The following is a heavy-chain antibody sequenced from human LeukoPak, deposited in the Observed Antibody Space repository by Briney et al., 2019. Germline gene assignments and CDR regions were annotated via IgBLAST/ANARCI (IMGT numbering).Heavy chain of an antibody. CDR1: GFTLSSYS. D-gene: IGHD1-26*01. CDR2: SSSTSSYK. V-gene: IGHV3-21*01. J-gene: IGHJ4*02. CDR3: ARGLVGATRERALDY. Sequence: GGSLRLSCAASGFTLSSYSMNWVRQAPGKGLEWVASSSSTSSYKYYGDLVKGRFTISRDNAKNSLYLQMNSLRAEDTAVYYCARGLVGATRERALDYWGQGTLVTVSS.